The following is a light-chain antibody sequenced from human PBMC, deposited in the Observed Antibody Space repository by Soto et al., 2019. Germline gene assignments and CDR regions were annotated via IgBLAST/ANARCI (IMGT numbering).Light chain of an antibody. J-gene: IGKJ1*01. CDR2: GAS. CDR1: QNVRNNF. CDR3: QKYNSAPPWT. Sequence: IVLTQSPGTLSLSPGDRVTLSCRASQNVRNNFLAWFQQKSGQRPRLLIYGASTRATGIPERFSGSGSGTEFTLTISSLQPEDVATYYCQKYNSAPPWTFGQGTKVDIK. V-gene: IGKV3-20*01.